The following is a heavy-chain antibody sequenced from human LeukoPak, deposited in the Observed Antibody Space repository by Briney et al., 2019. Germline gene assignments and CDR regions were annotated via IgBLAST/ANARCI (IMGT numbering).Heavy chain of an antibody. Sequence: GASVKVSCKASGYTFTSYAMNWVRQAPGQGLEWMGWINTNTGNPTYAQGFTGRFVFSLDTSVSTAYLQISSLKAEDTAVYYCARVPSSIAYDSSGGDYWGQGTLVTVSS. V-gene: IGHV7-4-1*02. CDR3: ARVPSSIAYDSSGGDY. D-gene: IGHD3-22*01. CDR1: GYTFTSYA. CDR2: INTNTGNP. J-gene: IGHJ4*02.